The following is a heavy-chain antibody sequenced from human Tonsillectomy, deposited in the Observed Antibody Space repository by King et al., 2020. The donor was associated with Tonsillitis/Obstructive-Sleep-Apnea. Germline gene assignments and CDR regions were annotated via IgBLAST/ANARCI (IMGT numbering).Heavy chain of an antibody. CDR1: GGSISSYY. J-gene: IGHJ4*02. V-gene: IGHV4-59*01. Sequence: VQLQESGPGLVKPSETLSLTCTVSGGSISSYYWSWIRQPPGKGLEWIGYIYYSGSTNYNPSLKSRVTISVDTSKNQFSLKLSSVTAADTAVYYCARVHSKWNYEDYWGQGTLVTVSS. CDR3: ARVHSKWNYEDY. CDR2: IYYSGST. D-gene: IGHD1-7*01.